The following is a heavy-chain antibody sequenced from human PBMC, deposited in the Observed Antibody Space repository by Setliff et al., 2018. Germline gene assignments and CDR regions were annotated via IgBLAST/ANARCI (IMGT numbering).Heavy chain of an antibody. J-gene: IGHJ4*01. CDR3: ATSTITTYYFDY. D-gene: IGHD4-4*01. CDR2: INNGGVSA. CDR1: GFTFSNSD. Sequence: GGSLRLSCAASGFTFSNSDMTWVRQAPGKGLEWVASINNGGVSADYTDSVKGRFTISRDNSRNTLYLQMKSLRAEDTAIYYCATSTITTYYFDYWGHGTLVTVSS. V-gene: IGHV3-23*01.